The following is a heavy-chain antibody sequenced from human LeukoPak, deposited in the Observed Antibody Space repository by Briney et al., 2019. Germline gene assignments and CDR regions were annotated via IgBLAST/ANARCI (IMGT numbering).Heavy chain of an antibody. J-gene: IGHJ6*02. Sequence: PGGSLRLSCAASGFTFSSYGMHWVRQAPRKGLEWVASISSSNSVSTYIYYAESLKGRFTISRDNAKNSLFLQMDSLRVEDTAVYYCARDRGHYDFLTGHSDTNSHYYFYGMDVWGQGTPVTVSS. CDR3: ARDRGHYDFLTGHSDTNSHYYFYGMDV. CDR1: GFTFSSYG. V-gene: IGHV3-21*01. D-gene: IGHD3-9*01. CDR2: ISSSNSVSTYI.